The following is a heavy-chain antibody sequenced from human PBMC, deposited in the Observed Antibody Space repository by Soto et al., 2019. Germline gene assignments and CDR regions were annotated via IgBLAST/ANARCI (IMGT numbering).Heavy chain of an antibody. D-gene: IGHD2-2*01. V-gene: IGHV1-69*13. Sequence: ASVKVSCKASGGTFSSYAISWVRQAPGQGLEWMGGIIPIFGTANYAQKFQGRVTITAHESPSTAYMELSSLRSVDTAVYYFAREACSSSSCYEAFYIWGPGTIVTV. CDR2: IIPIFGTA. J-gene: IGHJ3*02. CDR3: AREACSSSSCYEAFYI. CDR1: GGTFSSYA.